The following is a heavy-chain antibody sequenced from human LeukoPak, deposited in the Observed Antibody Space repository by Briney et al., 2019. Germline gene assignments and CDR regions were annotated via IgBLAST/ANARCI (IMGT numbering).Heavy chain of an antibody. CDR2: IYPGDSDT. D-gene: IGHD5-12*01. CDR3: ARDTITGYLEIFDY. CDR1: VYSFTSYG. V-gene: IGHV5-51*01. J-gene: IGHJ4*02. Sequence: ESLNVSCKVSVYSFTSYGIGWVRQMPGKSLEWMGIIYPGDSDTRYSPSFQGQVTISADKSISTAYLQWSSLKASDTAMYYCARDTITGYLEIFDYWGQGTLVTVSS.